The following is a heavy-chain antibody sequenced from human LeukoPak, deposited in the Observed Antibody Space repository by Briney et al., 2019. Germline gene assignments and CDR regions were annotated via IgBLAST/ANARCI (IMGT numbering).Heavy chain of an antibody. V-gene: IGHV5-51*01. J-gene: IGHJ4*02. CDR3: ARHFRVGATRSNFDF. D-gene: IGHD1-26*01. Sequence: GESLKISCKGSGYSFNTYWIAWVRQMPGKGLEVMGIVYAGDSDTRYSPSFQGEVTISVDKSISTAYLQWSSLKASDTAIYYCARHFRVGATRSNFDFWGQGTLVTVSS. CDR1: GYSFNTYW. CDR2: VYAGDSDT.